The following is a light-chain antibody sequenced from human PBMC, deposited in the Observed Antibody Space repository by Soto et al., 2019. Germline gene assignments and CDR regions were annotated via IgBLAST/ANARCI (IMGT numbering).Light chain of an antibody. CDR1: SSDVGGYNY. CDR2: DVS. CDR3: SSYRSSSKRV. Sequence: QSALTQPASVSGSPGQSITISCTGTSSDVGGYNYVSWYQQHPGKAPKLMIYDVSNRPSGVSNRFSGSKSGNTASLTISGLQAEDEADYYCSSYRSSSKRVFGTGTKSPS. V-gene: IGLV2-14*03. J-gene: IGLJ1*01.